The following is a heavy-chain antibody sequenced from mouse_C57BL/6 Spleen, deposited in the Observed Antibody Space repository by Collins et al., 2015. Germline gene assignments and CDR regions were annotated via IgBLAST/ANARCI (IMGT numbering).Heavy chain of an antibody. CDR3: ARYRGFTVVATDYAMDY. CDR1: GYTFTDYY. Sequence: EVQLQQSGPELVKPGASVKISCKASGYTFTDYYMNWVKQSHGKSLEWIGDINPNNGGTSYNQKFKGKATLTVDKSSSTAYMELRSLTSEDSAVYYCARYRGFTVVATDYAMDYWGQGTSVTVSS. V-gene: IGHV1-26*01. D-gene: IGHD1-1*01. CDR2: INPNNGGT. J-gene: IGHJ4*01.